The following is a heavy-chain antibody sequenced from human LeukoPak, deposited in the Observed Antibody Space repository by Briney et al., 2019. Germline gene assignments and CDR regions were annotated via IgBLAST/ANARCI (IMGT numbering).Heavy chain of an antibody. CDR1: GGSISTYY. CDR2: IYYTGST. J-gene: IGHJ3*02. D-gene: IGHD3-10*01. Sequence: SETLSLTCTVSGGSISTYYWSWIRRPPGKGLEWIGYIYYTGSTNYNPSLKSRVTISVDTSKNQFSLKLTSVTAADTAVYYCAKSNGYGLVDIWGQGTMVTVSS. V-gene: IGHV4-59*12. CDR3: AKSNGYGLVDI.